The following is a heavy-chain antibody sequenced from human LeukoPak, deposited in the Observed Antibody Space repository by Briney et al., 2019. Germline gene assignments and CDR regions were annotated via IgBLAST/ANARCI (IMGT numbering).Heavy chain of an antibody. V-gene: IGHV4-39*01. D-gene: IGHD6-25*01. CDR2: IYYSGST. Sequence: SETLSLTCTVSGGPISSSSYYWGWIRQPPGKGLEWIGSIYYSGSTYYNPSLKSRVTISVDTSKNQFSLKLSSVTAADTAVYYCTAGRSDYFDFWGQGTLVTVSS. CDR3: TAGRSDYFDF. J-gene: IGHJ4*02. CDR1: GGPISSSSYY.